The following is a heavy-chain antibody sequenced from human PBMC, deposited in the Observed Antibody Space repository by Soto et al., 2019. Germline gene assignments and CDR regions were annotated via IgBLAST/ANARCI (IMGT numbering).Heavy chain of an antibody. D-gene: IGHD3-9*01. Sequence: SLTVSCQASGVTFISYAIDWVRQSPGQGLEWMGGIIPIFGTANYAQKCQGRVTITADESTSTAYMELSSLRSEDTAVYYCAVPERYVDLLSNFDYWGQGTLVTVS. J-gene: IGHJ4*02. V-gene: IGHV1-69*13. CDR2: IIPIFGTA. CDR1: GVTFISYA. CDR3: AVPERYVDLLSNFDY.